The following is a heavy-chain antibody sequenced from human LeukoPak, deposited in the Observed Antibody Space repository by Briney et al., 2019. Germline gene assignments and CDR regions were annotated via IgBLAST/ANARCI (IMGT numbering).Heavy chain of an antibody. CDR1: GGSISSYY. V-gene: IGHV4-4*07. J-gene: IGHJ5*02. CDR3: ARDYYGSGFDP. D-gene: IGHD3-10*01. Sequence: SETLSLTCTVSGGSISSYYWSWIRQPAGKGLEWIGRIYTSGSTNYNPSLKSRVTISVDKSKDQFSLKLSSVTAADTAVYYCARDYYGSGFDPWGQGTLVTVSS. CDR2: IYTSGST.